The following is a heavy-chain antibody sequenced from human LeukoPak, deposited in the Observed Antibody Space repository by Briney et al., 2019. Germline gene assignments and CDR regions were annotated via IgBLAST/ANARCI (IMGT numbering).Heavy chain of an antibody. CDR1: GFTFSRYT. CDR2: MSYDANNK. V-gene: IGHV3-30-3*01. CDR3: ARGGTYYDYWSDS. Sequence: GRSLRLSCAASGFTFSRYTMHWVRQAPGKGLQWVAVMSYDANNKYYADSVKGRLTISRDHSKSTLYLQMNSLRPEDTAVYYCARGGTYYDYWSDSWGQGTLVTVSS. D-gene: IGHD3-3*01. J-gene: IGHJ5*02.